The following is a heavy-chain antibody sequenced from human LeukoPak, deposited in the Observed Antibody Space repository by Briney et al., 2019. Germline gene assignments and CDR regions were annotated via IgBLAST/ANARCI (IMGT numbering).Heavy chain of an antibody. CDR3: ARDRTDYGDYGNWFDP. D-gene: IGHD4-17*01. Sequence: PSETLSLTCAVYGGSFSGYYWSWIRQPPGKGLEWIGEINHSGNTNYNPSLKSQVAISVDTSKNQFSLKLSSVTAADTAVYYCARDRTDYGDYGNWFDPWGQGTLVTVSS. J-gene: IGHJ5*02. CDR1: GGSFSGYY. CDR2: INHSGNT. V-gene: IGHV4-34*01.